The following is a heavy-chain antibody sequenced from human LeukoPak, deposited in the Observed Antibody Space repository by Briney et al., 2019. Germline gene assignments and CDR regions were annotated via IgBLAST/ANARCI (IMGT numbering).Heavy chain of an antibody. V-gene: IGHV3-21*01. J-gene: IGHJ6*02. CDR3: ARDREWFGEFPHGMDV. D-gene: IGHD3-10*01. CDR1: GFTFSSNS. Sequence: PGGSLRLSCAASGFTFSSNSMNWVRQAPGKGLEWVSSISSSSSYIYYADSVKGRFTISRDNAKNSLYLQMNSLRAEDTAVYYCARDREWFGEFPHGMDVWGQGTTVTVSS. CDR2: ISSSSSYI.